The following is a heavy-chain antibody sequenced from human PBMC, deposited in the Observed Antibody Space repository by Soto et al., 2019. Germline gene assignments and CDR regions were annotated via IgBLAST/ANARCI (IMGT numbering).Heavy chain of an antibody. V-gene: IGHV1-46*01. CDR2: INPSGGST. D-gene: IGHD5-18*01. J-gene: IGHJ6*02. CDR3: VRDWNTAMVTYYYYGMDV. CDR1: GYTFTSYY. Sequence: ASVKVSCKASGYTFTSYYMHWVRQAPGQGLEWMGIINPSGGSTSYAQKFQGRVTMTRDTSTSTVYMELSSLRSEDTAVYYCVRDWNTAMVTYYYYGMDVWGQGTTVTVSS.